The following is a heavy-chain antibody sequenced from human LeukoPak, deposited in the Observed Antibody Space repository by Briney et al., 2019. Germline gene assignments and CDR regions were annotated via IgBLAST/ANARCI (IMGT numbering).Heavy chain of an antibody. CDR1: GFSFSDYE. CDR3: AREQRSSGYYAYFQH. D-gene: IGHD3-22*01. CDR2: IYSGGST. V-gene: IGHV3-53*01. Sequence: GGSLRLSCAASGFSFSDYEMNWVRQAPGKGLEWVSVIYSGGSTYYADSVKGRFTISRDNSKNTLYLQMNSLRAEDTAVYYCAREQRSSGYYAYFQHWGQGTLVTVSS. J-gene: IGHJ1*01.